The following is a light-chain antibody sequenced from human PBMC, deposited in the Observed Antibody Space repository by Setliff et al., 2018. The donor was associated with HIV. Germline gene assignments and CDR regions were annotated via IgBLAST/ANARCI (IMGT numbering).Light chain of an antibody. CDR1: TSDIGNFNL. CDR2: EVS. CDR3: CSYAGSYLFV. Sequence: QSVLTQPASVSGSPGQSITTSCTGTTSDIGNFNLVSWYQQHPGKSPKLLICEVSKRPSGVSNRFSGSKSANTASLTISGLQAEDEADYYCCSYAGSYLFVFGTGTKGTGL. J-gene: IGLJ1*01. V-gene: IGLV2-23*02.